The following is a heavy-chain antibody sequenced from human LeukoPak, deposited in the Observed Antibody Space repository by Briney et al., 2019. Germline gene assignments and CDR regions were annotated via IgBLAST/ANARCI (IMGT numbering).Heavy chain of an antibody. CDR1: GLTFSSYG. Sequence: GRSLRLSCAASGLTFSSYGMHWVRQAPGKGLEWVAVISYDGSNKYYADSVKGRFTISRDNSKNTLYLQMNSLRAEDTAVYYCAKVIVATGDAFDIWGQGTMVTVSS. D-gene: IGHD2-15*01. J-gene: IGHJ3*02. CDR3: AKVIVATGDAFDI. CDR2: ISYDGSNK. V-gene: IGHV3-30*18.